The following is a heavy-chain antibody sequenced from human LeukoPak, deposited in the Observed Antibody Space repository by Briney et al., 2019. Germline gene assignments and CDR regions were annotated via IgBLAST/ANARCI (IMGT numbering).Heavy chain of an antibody. CDR2: IFYAGST. Sequence: SDTLSLTCAVSGYSISSNHWWGWIRQPPGKGLEWIGYIFYAGSTYYNLSLKSRVTMSVDTSKNQFSLRLSSVTAVDTAVYYCARIGPILGAAWVDYWGQGSLVSVSS. CDR3: ARIGPILGAAWVDY. CDR1: GYSISSNHW. J-gene: IGHJ4*02. D-gene: IGHD3-3*02. V-gene: IGHV4-28*01.